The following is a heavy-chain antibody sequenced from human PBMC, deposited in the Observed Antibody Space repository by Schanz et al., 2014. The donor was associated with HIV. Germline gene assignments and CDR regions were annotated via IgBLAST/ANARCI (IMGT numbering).Heavy chain of an antibody. D-gene: IGHD4-17*01. CDR2: VRHIGGP. J-gene: IGHJ4*01. CDR3: ARGDFGGNSVDY. CDR1: GGSFRGYY. V-gene: IGHV4-34*02. Sequence: QVQLQQWGAGLLKPSETLSLTCAVYGGSFRGYYWTWIRQFPGLGLVWIGGVRHIGGPNYNPSLRSRVTMSRDLSKNQFSLNLPSVTAADTAVYFCARGDFGGNSVDYWGHGNMVTVSS.